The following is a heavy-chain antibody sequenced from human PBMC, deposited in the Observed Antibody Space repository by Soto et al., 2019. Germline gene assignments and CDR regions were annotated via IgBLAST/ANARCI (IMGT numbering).Heavy chain of an antibody. CDR3: ARVPSP. J-gene: IGHJ5*02. CDR1: GRSIGSYY. V-gene: IGHV4-59*07. CDR2: IYYSGST. Sequence: PSDTLALTCTVSGRSIGSYYWSWIRQPPGKGLEWIGYIYYSGSTNYNPSLKSRVTISVDTSKNQFSLKLSSVTAAGTAVYYCARVPSPWGQGTLVGVSP.